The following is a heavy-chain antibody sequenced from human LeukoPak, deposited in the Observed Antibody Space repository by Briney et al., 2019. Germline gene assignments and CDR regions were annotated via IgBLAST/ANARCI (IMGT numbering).Heavy chain of an antibody. CDR3: AKVSLNMVNDAFDI. CDR1: GFTFSSYW. J-gene: IGHJ3*02. Sequence: GGSLRLSCAASGFTFSSYWMSWVRQAPGKGLEWVANINQHGSEKYYVDSVEGRFTISRDNTKNSLYLQMNGLRAEDTAMYYCAKVSLNMVNDAFDIWGQGTMVSVSS. V-gene: IGHV3-7*01. D-gene: IGHD4/OR15-4a*01. CDR2: INQHGSEK.